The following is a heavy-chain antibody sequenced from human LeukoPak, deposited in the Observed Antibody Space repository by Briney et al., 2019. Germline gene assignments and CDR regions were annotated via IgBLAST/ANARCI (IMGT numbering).Heavy chain of an antibody. Sequence: GESLKISCKASGYSFTTYWIGWVRQMPGKGLEWIGIIYPGDSDTRYSPSFQGQVTISADKSSNTASLQWSSLKASDTAMYYCAGQRDGYSVDYWGQGTLVTVSS. V-gene: IGHV5-51*01. CDR3: AGQRDGYSVDY. CDR2: IYPGDSDT. J-gene: IGHJ4*02. CDR1: GYSFTTYW. D-gene: IGHD5-24*01.